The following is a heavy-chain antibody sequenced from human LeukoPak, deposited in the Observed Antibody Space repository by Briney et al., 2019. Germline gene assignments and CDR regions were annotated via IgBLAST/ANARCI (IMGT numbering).Heavy chain of an antibody. J-gene: IGHJ5*02. D-gene: IGHD6-13*01. CDR1: GFTFSSYA. V-gene: IGHV3-23*01. CDR2: ISGSGGST. Sequence: SGGSLRLPCAASGFTFSSYAMSWVRQAPGKGLEWVSAISGSGGSTYYADSVKGRFTISRDNSKNTLYLQMNSLRAEDTAVYYCAKDWVASSWFNWFDPWGQGTLVTVSS. CDR3: AKDWVASSWFNWFDP.